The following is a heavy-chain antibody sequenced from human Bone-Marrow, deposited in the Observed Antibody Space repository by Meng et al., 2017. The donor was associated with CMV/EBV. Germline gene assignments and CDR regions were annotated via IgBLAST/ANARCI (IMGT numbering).Heavy chain of an antibody. CDR2: IYNGDSST. D-gene: IGHD2/OR15-2a*01. Sequence: GESLKISCAASGFSFSSYWMSWVRQAPGKGLEWVSVIYNGDSSTYYADSVKGRFTISRDNSKNTLYLQMNSLRAEDTAVYYCAKSTIVFRAGYYFDYWGQGTLVTVSS. J-gene: IGHJ4*02. V-gene: IGHV3-23*03. CDR1: GFSFSSYW. CDR3: AKSTIVFRAGYYFDY.